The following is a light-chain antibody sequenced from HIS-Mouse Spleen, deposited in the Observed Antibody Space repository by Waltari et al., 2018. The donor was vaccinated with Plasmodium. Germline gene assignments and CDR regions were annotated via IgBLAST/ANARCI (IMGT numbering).Light chain of an antibody. CDR1: SSNIRAGYD. CDR2: GNS. V-gene: IGLV1-40*01. Sequence: QSVLTQPPSVSGAPGQRVTISCTGSSSNIRAGYDVHWYQQLPGTAPKLLIHGNSNRPSGVPDRFSGSKSGTSASLAITGLQAEDEADYYCQSYDSSLSGVVFGGGTKLTVL. CDR3: QSYDSSLSGVV. J-gene: IGLJ2*01.